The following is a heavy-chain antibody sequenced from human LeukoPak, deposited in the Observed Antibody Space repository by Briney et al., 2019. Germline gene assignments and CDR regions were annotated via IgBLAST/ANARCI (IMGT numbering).Heavy chain of an antibody. CDR2: IYYSGST. CDR1: GGSISSSSYY. V-gene: IGHV4-39*07. CDR3: ARETLPTYYYDSSGLNWFDP. D-gene: IGHD3-22*01. Sequence: KPSETLSLTCTVSGGSISSSSYYWGWIRQPPGKGLEWIGSIYYSGSTYYNPSLKSRVTISVDTSKNQFSLKLSSVTAADTAVYYCARETLPTYYYDSSGLNWFDPWGQGTLVTVSS. J-gene: IGHJ5*02.